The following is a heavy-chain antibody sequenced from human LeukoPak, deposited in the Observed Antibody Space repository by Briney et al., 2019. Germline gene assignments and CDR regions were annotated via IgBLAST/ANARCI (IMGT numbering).Heavy chain of an antibody. CDR3: AKWPLSAVGFMFYYYGMDV. J-gene: IGHJ6*02. CDR2: ISGSGNNT. CDR1: GFTFSSYA. V-gene: IGHV3-23*01. D-gene: IGHD3-10*02. Sequence: GGSLRLSCAASGFTFSSYALTWVRQAPVKGLEWVSAISGSGNNTYYADSVKGRFTISRDNSKNTLYLQMNSLRAEDTAVYYCAKWPLSAVGFMFYYYGMDVWGQGTTVTVSS.